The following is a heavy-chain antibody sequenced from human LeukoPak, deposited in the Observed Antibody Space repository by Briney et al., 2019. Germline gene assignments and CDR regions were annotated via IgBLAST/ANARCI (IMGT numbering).Heavy chain of an antibody. CDR3: ARESTGWFDP. D-gene: IGHD2-8*02. J-gene: IGHJ5*02. V-gene: IGHV1-8*02. Sequence: GASVKVSCKASGGTFSSYAINWVRQATGQGLEWMGWMNPNSGNTGYAQKFQGRVTMTRNTSISTAYMELSSLRSEDTAVYYCARESTGWFDPWGQGTLVTVSS. CDR2: MNPNSGNT. CDR1: GGTFSSYA.